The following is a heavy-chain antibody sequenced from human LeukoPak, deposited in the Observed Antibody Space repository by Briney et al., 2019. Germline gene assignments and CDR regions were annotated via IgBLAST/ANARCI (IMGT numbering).Heavy chain of an antibody. D-gene: IGHD4/OR15-4a*01. J-gene: IGHJ4*02. Sequence: SETLSLTCTVSGAFISDRSHYWGWIRQPPGKGLEWIGTIYYSGGTYYNPSLQSRVSISIDTSKNLFSLSLNSVTAADTAVYFCVRDSRINWCYNWGQGTLVTVSS. CDR3: VRDSRINWCYN. CDR1: GAFISDRSHY. V-gene: IGHV4-39*07. CDR2: IYYSGGT.